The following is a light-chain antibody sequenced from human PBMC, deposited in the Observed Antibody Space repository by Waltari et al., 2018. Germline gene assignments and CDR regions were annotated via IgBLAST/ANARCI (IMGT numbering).Light chain of an antibody. V-gene: IGKV4-1*01. CDR3: QQYYRSRT. J-gene: IGKJ1*01. CDR2: WAS. Sequence: DIVMTQSPDYLAVSLGERATINCKSSQSILYTANDKNYLAWYQQKAGQPPKLLIYWASTRESGVPDRFSGSGSGTDFTLTISSLQAEDVAVYYCQQYYRSRTFGQGTKVEIK. CDR1: QSILYTANDKNY.